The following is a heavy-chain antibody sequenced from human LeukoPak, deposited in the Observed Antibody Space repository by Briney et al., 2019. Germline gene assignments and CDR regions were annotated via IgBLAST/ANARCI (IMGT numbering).Heavy chain of an antibody. D-gene: IGHD4-23*01. V-gene: IGHV4-34*01. Sequence: SETLSLTCAVVGGSFSGYHWNWIRQSPEKGLEWIGEINDRGHTNYNPSLKNRVTISVETSKNQFSLKLSSLTTADTAVYYCVRYPATVATTPYYFDFWGQGTLVTVSS. CDR2: INDRGHT. J-gene: IGHJ4*02. CDR1: GGSFSGYH. CDR3: VRYPATVATTPYYFDF.